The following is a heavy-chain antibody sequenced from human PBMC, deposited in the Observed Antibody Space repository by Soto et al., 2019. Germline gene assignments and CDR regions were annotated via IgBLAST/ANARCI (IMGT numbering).Heavy chain of an antibody. V-gene: IGHV4-31*03. Sequence: QVQLQESGPGLVKPSQTLSLTCTVSGGSISSGGYYWSWIRQHPGKGLEWIGYIYYSGSTYYNPSLKSRVTISVDTSKNQFSLKLSSMTAADTAVYYCARTSPGYCSGGSCYPRGTYFDYWGQGTLVTVSS. D-gene: IGHD2-15*01. CDR1: GGSISSGGYY. J-gene: IGHJ4*02. CDR3: ARTSPGYCSGGSCYPRGTYFDY. CDR2: IYYSGST.